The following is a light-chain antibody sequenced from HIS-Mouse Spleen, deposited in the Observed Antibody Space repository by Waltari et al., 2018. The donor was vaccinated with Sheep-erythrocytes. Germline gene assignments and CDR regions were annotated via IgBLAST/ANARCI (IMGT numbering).Light chain of an antibody. Sequence: QSALTQPRSVSGSPGQSVTISCTGTSSDVGGYNYVSWYQQHPGKAPKLLFYDVSKRPAGFPGRFSGSKSGNTASLTISGLQAEDEADYYCCSYAGSYNHVFATGTKVTVL. CDR2: DVS. CDR3: CSYAGSYNHV. V-gene: IGLV2-11*01. J-gene: IGLJ1*01. CDR1: SSDVGGYNY.